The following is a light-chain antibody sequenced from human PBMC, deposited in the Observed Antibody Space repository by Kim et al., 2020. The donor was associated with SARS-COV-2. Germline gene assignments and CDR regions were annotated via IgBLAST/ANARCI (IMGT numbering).Light chain of an antibody. V-gene: IGKV3-11*01. CDR1: QGVAFH. CDR2: DAS. Sequence: EIVLTQSPATLSLSPGEGATLSCRASQGVAFHLAWYQQKRGQAPRLLIYDASKRATGIPARFSGSGSGTDFTLNISSLESEDFAVYYCQQRSNWPLTFGGGTKVDIK. J-gene: IGKJ4*01. CDR3: QQRSNWPLT.